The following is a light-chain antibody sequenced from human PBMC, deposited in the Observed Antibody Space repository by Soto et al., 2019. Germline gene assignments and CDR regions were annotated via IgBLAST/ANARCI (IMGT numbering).Light chain of an antibody. CDR2: NNN. CDR3: AAWDDSLSGPV. J-gene: IGLJ3*02. V-gene: IGLV1-44*01. CDR1: RASIGSNT. Sequence: QSVLTQPPSASGTPGQRVTISCSGSRASIGSNTVTWYQHLPGAAPKLLVYNNNQRPSGVPDRFSGSKSDTSASLAISGLQFEDEAVYYCAAWDDSLSGPVFGGGTKLTVL.